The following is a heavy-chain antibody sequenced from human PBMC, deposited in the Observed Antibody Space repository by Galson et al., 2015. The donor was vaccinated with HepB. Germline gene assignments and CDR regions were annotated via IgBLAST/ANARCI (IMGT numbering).Heavy chain of an antibody. Sequence: SVKVSCKASGYTFTGYYMHWVRQAPGQGLEWMGWMNPNSGNTGYAQKFQGRVTMTRNTSISTAYMELSSLRSEDTAVYYCARAIRSDGEWNIDYWGQGTLVTVSS. CDR1: GYTFTGYY. V-gene: IGHV1-8*02. CDR2: MNPNSGNT. D-gene: IGHD1/OR15-1a*01. J-gene: IGHJ4*02. CDR3: ARAIRSDGEWNIDY.